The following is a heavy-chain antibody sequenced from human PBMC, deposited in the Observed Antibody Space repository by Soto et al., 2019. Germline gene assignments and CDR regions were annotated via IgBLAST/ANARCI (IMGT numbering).Heavy chain of an antibody. Sequence: QITLKESGPTLVKPTQTLTLTCTFSGFSLSTSGVDVGWIRQPPGKALEWLALIYWNDDKRYSPSLKSRLTITKDTSKNQVVLAMTNMDPVDTATYCCAHLIVGAIFDYWGQGTLVTVSS. CDR3: AHLIVGAIFDY. J-gene: IGHJ4*02. CDR1: GFSLSTSGVD. D-gene: IGHD1-26*01. V-gene: IGHV2-5*01. CDR2: IYWNDDK.